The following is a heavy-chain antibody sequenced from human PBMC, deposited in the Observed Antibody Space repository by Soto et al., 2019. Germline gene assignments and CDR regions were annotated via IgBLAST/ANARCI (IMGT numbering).Heavy chain of an antibody. CDR3: ARHVSYYGMDV. Sequence: SETLSLTCHLSGFSISSRSYYWGWIRQPPGKGLEWIGSIYYSGSTYYNPSLKSRVTISVDTSKNQFSLKLSSVTAADTAVYYCARHVSYYGMDVWGQGNKVTFSS. J-gene: IGHJ6*02. V-gene: IGHV4-39*01. CDR2: IYYSGST. CDR1: GFSISSRSYY.